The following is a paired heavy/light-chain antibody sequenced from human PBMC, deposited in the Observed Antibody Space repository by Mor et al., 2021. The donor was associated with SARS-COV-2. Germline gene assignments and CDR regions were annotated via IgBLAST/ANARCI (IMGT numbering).Heavy chain of an antibody. Sequence: VQLLESGGGLVQPGGSLRLSCAGYGFIFKDYAMSWVRQAPGKGLEWVSVISGSGITTYYGDSVQGRFTISRDNSKSTLYLQLNSLRVEDTAIYYCAKPNPHLSGYYPLFYYGMDVWGHGTTVTVSS. CDR1: GFIFKDYA. J-gene: IGHJ6*02. D-gene: IGHD3-9*01. CDR3: AKPNPHLSGYYPLFYYGMDV. V-gene: IGHV3-23*01. CDR2: ISGSGITT.
Light chain of an antibody. J-gene: IGKJ1*01. CDR3: MQALQTPLT. CDR2: LGS. V-gene: IGKV2-28*01. Sequence: EIVMTQSPLSLPVTPGEPASISCRSSQSLLHSNGYNYLDWYLQKPGQSPQLLVYLGSTRASGVPDRFSGSGSGTDFTLKITGVEAEDVGIYYCMQALQTPLTFGQGTRVDIK. CDR1: QSLLHSNGYNY.